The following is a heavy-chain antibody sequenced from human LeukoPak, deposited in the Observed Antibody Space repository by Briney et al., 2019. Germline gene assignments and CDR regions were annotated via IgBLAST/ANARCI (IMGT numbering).Heavy chain of an antibody. CDR3: ATALEAYGSGSYYNLNFDY. CDR2: INPNSGGT. CDR1: GYTFTGYY. J-gene: IGHJ4*02. Sequence: ASVKVSCKASGYTFTGYYMHWVRQAPGQGLEWMGWINPNSGGTNYAQEFQGRVTMTRDTSISTAYMELSRLRSDDTAVYYCATALEAYGSGSYYNLNFDYWGQGTLVTVSS. D-gene: IGHD3-10*01. V-gene: IGHV1-2*02.